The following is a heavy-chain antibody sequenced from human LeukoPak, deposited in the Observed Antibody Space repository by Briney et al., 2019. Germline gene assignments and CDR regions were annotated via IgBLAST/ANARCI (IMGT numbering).Heavy chain of an antibody. Sequence: QAGGYLRLSCAASGFALSSHWMTWVRQVPGRGPEWVANVNRDGSETYYLDSVKGRFTISKDNAKNSLYLQMNSLRAEDTALYHCARNNAMDVWGQGTTVIVSS. D-gene: IGHD2-8*01. CDR2: VNRDGSET. CDR3: ARNNAMDV. J-gene: IGHJ6*02. CDR1: GFALSSHW. V-gene: IGHV3-7*03.